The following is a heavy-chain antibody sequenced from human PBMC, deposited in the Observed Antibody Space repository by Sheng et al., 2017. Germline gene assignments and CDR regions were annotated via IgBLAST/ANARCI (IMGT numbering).Heavy chain of an antibody. Sequence: QVQLVESGGGVVQPGGSLRLSCAASGFTFSSYGMHWVRQAPGKGLEWVAFIRYDGSNKYYADSVKGRFTISRDNSKNTLYLQMNSLRAEDTAVYYCAKGGYSGYDGRSYWGQGTLVTVSS. V-gene: IGHV3-30*02. CDR3: AKGGYSGYDGRSY. CDR1: GFTFSSYG. J-gene: IGHJ4*02. D-gene: IGHD5-12*01. CDR2: IRYDGSNK.